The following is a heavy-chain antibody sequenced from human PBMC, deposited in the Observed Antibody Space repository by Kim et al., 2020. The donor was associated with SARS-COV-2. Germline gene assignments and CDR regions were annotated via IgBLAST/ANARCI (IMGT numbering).Heavy chain of an antibody. Sequence: SETLSLTCTVSSGSIDNYYWNWIRQSPGKGLEWIGNIYYSGSTNYNPSLRSRVAISINTTKTQFSLKVTSVTASDTAFYYCARGKYSYGYGMDVWGLGTTVTVSS. CDR2: IYYSGST. CDR1: SGSIDNYY. CDR3: ARGKYSYGYGMDV. J-gene: IGHJ6*02. V-gene: IGHV4-59*13. D-gene: IGHD5-18*01.